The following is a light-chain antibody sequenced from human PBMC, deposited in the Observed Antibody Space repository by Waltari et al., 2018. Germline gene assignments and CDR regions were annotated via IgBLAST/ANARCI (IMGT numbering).Light chain of an antibody. CDR2: AAS. CDR1: QNVRTY. J-gene: IGKJ1*01. V-gene: IGKV1-8*01. Sequence: AIRMTQSPSSLSASTGDRVTITCRASQNVRTYLAWYQQKPGKAPKLLIYAASTLQRGVPLRFSGSGSGTDFTLSISCLQSEDFATYYCQQYYDYQRSFGQGTKVEIK. CDR3: QQYYDYQRS.